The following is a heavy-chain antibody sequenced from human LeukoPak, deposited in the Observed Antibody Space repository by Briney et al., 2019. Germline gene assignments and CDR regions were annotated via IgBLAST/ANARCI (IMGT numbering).Heavy chain of an antibody. J-gene: IGHJ3*02. D-gene: IGHD3-22*01. Sequence: ASVKVSCKASGYTFTSYGISWVRQAPGQGLEWVGWIDPNSGGTNYAQKLQGRVTMTTDTSTSTAYMELRSLRSDDTAVYYCARGDDSNAFDIWGQGTMVTVSS. CDR3: ARGDDSNAFDI. V-gene: IGHV1-18*01. CDR2: IDPNSGGT. CDR1: GYTFTSYG.